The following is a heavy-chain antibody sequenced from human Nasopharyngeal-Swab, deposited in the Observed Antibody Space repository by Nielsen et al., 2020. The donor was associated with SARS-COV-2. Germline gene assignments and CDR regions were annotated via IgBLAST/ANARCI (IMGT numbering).Heavy chain of an antibody. V-gene: IGHV3-9*01. J-gene: IGHJ3*02. D-gene: IGHD6-19*01. Sequence: SLKISCAASGFTFDDYAMHWVRQAPGKGLEWVSGISRNSGSIGYADSVKGRFTISRDNAKNSLYLQMNSLRAEDTALYYCAKIGGSGWYVDAFDIWGQGTMVTVSS. CDR3: AKIGGSGWYVDAFDI. CDR1: GFTFDDYA. CDR2: ISRNSGSI.